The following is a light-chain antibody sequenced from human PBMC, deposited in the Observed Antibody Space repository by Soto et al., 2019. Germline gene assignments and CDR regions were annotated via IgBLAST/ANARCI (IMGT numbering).Light chain of an antibody. Sequence: EIQMTQSPSSLSASVGDRFTITCRASQSISSYLNWYQQKPGKAPKLQIYAASNLQSGVPSRFSGSGSGTDFTLTIRSLPPEDFATYLCQQSYSSPWTVGQGTKVEIK. CDR2: AAS. CDR3: QQSYSSPWT. J-gene: IGKJ1*01. V-gene: IGKV1-39*01. CDR1: QSISSY.